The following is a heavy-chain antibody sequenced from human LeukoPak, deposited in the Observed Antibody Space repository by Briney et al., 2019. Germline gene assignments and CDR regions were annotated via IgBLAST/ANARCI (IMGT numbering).Heavy chain of an antibody. CDR3: ARILPKQWLVLRSGYYFDY. CDR2: IYYSGST. Sequence: SETLSLTCTVSGGSISSSSYCWGWIRQPPWKGLEWIGSIYYSGSTYYNPSLKSRVTISVDTSKNQFSLKLSSVTAADTAVYYCARILPKQWLVLRSGYYFDYWGQGTLVTVSS. V-gene: IGHV4-39*01. J-gene: IGHJ4*02. D-gene: IGHD6-19*01. CDR1: GGSISSSSYC.